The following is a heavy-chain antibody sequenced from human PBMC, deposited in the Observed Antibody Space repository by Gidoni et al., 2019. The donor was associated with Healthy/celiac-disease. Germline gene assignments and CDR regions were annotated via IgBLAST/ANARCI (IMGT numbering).Heavy chain of an antibody. J-gene: IGHJ1*01. CDR2: INHSGST. D-gene: IGHD2-15*01. V-gene: IGHV4-34*01. CDR3: ARGGVVVVAAMKWPEYFQH. Sequence: QVQLQQWGAGLLKPSETLSLTCAVYGGSFSGYYWSWIRQPPGKGLEWIGEINHSGSTNYNPSLKSRVTISVDTSKNQFSLKLSSVTAADTAVYYCARGGVVVVAAMKWPEYFQHWGQGTLVTVSS. CDR1: GGSFSGYY.